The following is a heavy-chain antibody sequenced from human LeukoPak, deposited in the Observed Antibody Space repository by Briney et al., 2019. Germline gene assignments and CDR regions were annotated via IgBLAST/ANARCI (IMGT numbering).Heavy chain of an antibody. Sequence: SETLSLTCTVSGGPISSYYWSWIRQPPGKGLEWIGYIYYSGSTNYNPSLKSRVTISVDTSKNQFSLKLSSVTAADTAVYYCARLSGLRVVVVAATLPAFDIWGQGTMVTVSS. V-gene: IGHV4-59*08. CDR2: IYYSGST. CDR1: GGPISSYY. D-gene: IGHD2-15*01. CDR3: ARLSGLRVVVVAATLPAFDI. J-gene: IGHJ3*02.